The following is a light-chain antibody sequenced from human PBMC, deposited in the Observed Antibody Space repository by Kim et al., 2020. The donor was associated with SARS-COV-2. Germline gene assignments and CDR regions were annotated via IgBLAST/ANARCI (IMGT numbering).Light chain of an antibody. CDR1: QTISTW. Sequence: ASVGDRVTIPCRASQTISTWLAWYQQKPGKAPKLLIYRASNLQSGVPSRFSGAGSGTEFTLTIRSLQPDDFATYYCQQFDTYSRTFGQGTKVDIK. J-gene: IGKJ1*01. CDR3: QQFDTYSRT. V-gene: IGKV1-5*03. CDR2: RAS.